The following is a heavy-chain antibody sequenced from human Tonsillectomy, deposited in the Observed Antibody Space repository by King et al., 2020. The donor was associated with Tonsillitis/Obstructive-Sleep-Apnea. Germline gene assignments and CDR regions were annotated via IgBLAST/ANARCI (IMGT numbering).Heavy chain of an antibody. D-gene: IGHD3-3*01. J-gene: IGHJ3*02. V-gene: IGHV5-51*01. CDR2: IYPGDSDT. CDR1: GYSFTSYW. Sequence: VQLVESGAEVKKPGESLKISCKGSGYSFTSYWIGWVRQMPGKGLEWMGIIYPGDSDTRYSPSFQGQVTISADKSISTAYLQWGSLKASDTAMYYCARGTYYDFWSGYYDAFDIWGQGTMVTVSS. CDR3: ARGTYYDFWSGYYDAFDI.